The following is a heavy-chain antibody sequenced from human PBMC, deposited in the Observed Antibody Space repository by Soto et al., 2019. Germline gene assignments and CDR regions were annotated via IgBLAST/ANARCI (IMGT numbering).Heavy chain of an antibody. CDR3: ARVRGYSYLYYFDY. CDR1: GFTFSSYW. Sequence: LRLSCAASGFTFSSYWMSWVRQAPGKGLEWVANIKQDGSEKYYVDSVKGRFTISRDNAKNSLYLQMNSLGAEDTAVYYCARVRGYSYLYYFDYWGQGTLVTVSS. J-gene: IGHJ4*02. D-gene: IGHD5-18*01. V-gene: IGHV3-7*01. CDR2: IKQDGSEK.